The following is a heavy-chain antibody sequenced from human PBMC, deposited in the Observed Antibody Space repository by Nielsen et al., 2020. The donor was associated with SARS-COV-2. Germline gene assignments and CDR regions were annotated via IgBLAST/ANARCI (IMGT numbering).Heavy chain of an antibody. CDR3: AKDGWIQLWLRPSLALDYFDY. J-gene: IGHJ4*02. D-gene: IGHD5-18*01. Sequence: ASVKVSCKVSGYTLTELSMHWVRQAPGKGLEWMGGFDPEDGETIYAQKFQGRVTMTEDTSTDTAYMELSSLRSEDTAVYYCAKDGWIQLWLRPSLALDYFDYWGQGTLVTVSS. CDR1: GYTLTELS. V-gene: IGHV1-24*01. CDR2: FDPEDGET.